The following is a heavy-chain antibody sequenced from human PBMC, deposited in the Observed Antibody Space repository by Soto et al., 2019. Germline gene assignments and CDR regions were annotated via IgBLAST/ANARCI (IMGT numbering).Heavy chain of an antibody. CDR1: GYSFTSYW. Sequence: GESLKISCKGSGYSFTSYWIGWVRQMPGKGLEWMGIIYPGDSDTRYSPSFQGQVTISAGKSINTASLQWSNLKASDSTMYYCASNEYSSSSLAFDIWGQGTMVTVSS. CDR2: IYPGDSDT. D-gene: IGHD6-6*01. J-gene: IGHJ3*02. CDR3: ASNEYSSSSLAFDI. V-gene: IGHV5-51*01.